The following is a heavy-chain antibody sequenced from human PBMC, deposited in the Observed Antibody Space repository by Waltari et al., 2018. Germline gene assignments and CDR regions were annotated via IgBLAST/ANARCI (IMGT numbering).Heavy chain of an antibody. CDR1: GFTFSSFW. D-gene: IGHD2-8*02. CDR2: IKQDGSEK. J-gene: IGHJ4*02. CDR3: ARSGRTGVVYY. V-gene: IGHV3-7*01. Sequence: VQLVESGGGLVQPGGSVRLSCAASGFTFSSFWMSWVRQVPGKGREGVANIKQDGSEKNYVDSVKGRFTISRDNAKNTLDLQMNSLRLEDTAMYYCARSGRTGVVYYWGQGALVTVSS.